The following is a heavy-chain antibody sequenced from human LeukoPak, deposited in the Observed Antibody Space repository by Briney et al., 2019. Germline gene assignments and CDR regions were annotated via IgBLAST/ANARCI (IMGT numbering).Heavy chain of an antibody. V-gene: IGHV4-39*01. CDR2: IYYSGST. CDR3: ARHLTGASYPVDY. CDR1: GGSISSSGYY. Sequence: PSETLSLTCTVSGGSISSSGYYWGWIRQPPGKGLEWIGTIYYSGSTYYTPSLKSRVTISVDTSKNQFSLKLSSVTAADTAVYYCARHLTGASYPVDYAGDGALVTVSS. D-gene: IGHD2-8*02. J-gene: IGHJ4*03.